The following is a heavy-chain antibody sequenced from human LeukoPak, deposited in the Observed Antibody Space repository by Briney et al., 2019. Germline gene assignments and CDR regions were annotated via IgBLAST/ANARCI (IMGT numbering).Heavy chain of an antibody. V-gene: IGHV3-20*04. CDR3: ASSRLGGAFDI. D-gene: IGHD3-16*01. Sequence: GGSLRLSCVASGFTFSNYAMNWVRPAPGKGLEWVSGINWTSGITAYADSVRGRFTISRDNAKNSLYLQMNSLRAEDTALYYCASSRLGGAFDIWGQGTMATVSS. CDR2: INWTSGIT. CDR1: GFTFSNYA. J-gene: IGHJ3*02.